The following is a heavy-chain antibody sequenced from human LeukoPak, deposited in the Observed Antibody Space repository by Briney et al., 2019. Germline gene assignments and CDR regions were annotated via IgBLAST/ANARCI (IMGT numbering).Heavy chain of an antibody. Sequence: GGSLRLSCAASGFTFSSYWMSCVRQAPGKGREWVANIKQDGSEKYYVDSVKGRFTISRDNAKNSLYLQMNSLRAEDTAVYYCARDKVVGATYFDYWGQGTLVTVSS. CDR3: ARDKVVGATYFDY. V-gene: IGHV3-7*01. D-gene: IGHD1-26*01. CDR2: IKQDGSEK. CDR1: GFTFSSYW. J-gene: IGHJ4*02.